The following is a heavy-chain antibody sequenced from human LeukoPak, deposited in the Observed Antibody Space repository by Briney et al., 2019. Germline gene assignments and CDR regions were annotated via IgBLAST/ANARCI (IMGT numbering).Heavy chain of an antibody. CDR2: IYYSGST. Sequence: PSETLSLTCTVSGGSISSSSYYWGWIRQPPGKGLEWIESIYYSGSTYYNPSLKSRVTISVDTSKNQFSLKLSSVTAADTAVYYCARVPYYGDYAVDFDYWGQGTLVTVSS. CDR1: GGSISSSSYY. V-gene: IGHV4-39*07. J-gene: IGHJ4*02. D-gene: IGHD4-17*01. CDR3: ARVPYYGDYAVDFDY.